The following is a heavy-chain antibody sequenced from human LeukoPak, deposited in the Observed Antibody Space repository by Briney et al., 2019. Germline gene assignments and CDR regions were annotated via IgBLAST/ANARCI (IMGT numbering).Heavy chain of an antibody. CDR2: ISYGGNNK. D-gene: IGHD3-3*01. Sequence: PGGSLRLSCAASGFTFTNFVMSWVRQAPGKGLEWVAVISYGGNNKYYADAVKGRFTISRDNSKNTLCLQMNSLRDEDTALYYCAIHGGGTIRIEAFDVWGQGTMVTISS. CDR1: GFTFTNFV. CDR3: AIHGGGTIRIEAFDV. V-gene: IGHV3-30*03. J-gene: IGHJ3*01.